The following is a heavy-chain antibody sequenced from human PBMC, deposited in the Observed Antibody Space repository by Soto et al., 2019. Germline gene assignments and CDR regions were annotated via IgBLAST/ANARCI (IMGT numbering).Heavy chain of an antibody. CDR1: GFTFSSYA. V-gene: IGHV3-7*01. CDR3: ARAGSRGEMPHSFVVAFDI. CDR2: IKEDGSGK. Sequence: GGSLRLSCAASGFTFSSYAMSWVRQAPGKGLEYVATIKEDGSGKFFVDSVKGRFTISRDNARNSLYLRMTSLRAEDTAVYYCARAGSRGEMPHSFVVAFDIWGQGTLVTVSS. D-gene: IGHD2-21*01. J-gene: IGHJ3*02.